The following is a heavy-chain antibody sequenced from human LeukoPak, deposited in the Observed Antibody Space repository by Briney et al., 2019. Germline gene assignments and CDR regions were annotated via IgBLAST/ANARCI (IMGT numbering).Heavy chain of an antibody. J-gene: IGHJ4*02. D-gene: IGHD4-17*01. Sequence: PGSSLRLSCAASGFTFSRYGMHWVRQAPGKGLEWVAVISPAGSSRYHADSVEGRFTISRDNSMNTLYLQMNSLRPEDTAVYYCAKEIHDYGAVDYWGQGTLVTVSS. CDR1: GFTFSRYG. CDR3: AKEIHDYGAVDY. V-gene: IGHV3-30*18. CDR2: ISPAGSSR.